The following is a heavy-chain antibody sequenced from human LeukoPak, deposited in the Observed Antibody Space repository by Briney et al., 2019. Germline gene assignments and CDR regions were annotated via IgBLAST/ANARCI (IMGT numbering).Heavy chain of an antibody. CDR2: ISWNSGSI. J-gene: IGHJ3*02. V-gene: IGHV3-9*01. Sequence: PGGSLRLSCAASGFTFDDYAMHWVRQAPGKGLEWVSGISWNSGSIGYADSVKGRFTISRDNAKNSLYLQMNSLRAEDTALYYCAKDKGIGYCSGGSCYGAFDIWGQGTMVTVSS. CDR1: GFTFDDYA. CDR3: AKDKGIGYCSGGSCYGAFDI. D-gene: IGHD2-15*01.